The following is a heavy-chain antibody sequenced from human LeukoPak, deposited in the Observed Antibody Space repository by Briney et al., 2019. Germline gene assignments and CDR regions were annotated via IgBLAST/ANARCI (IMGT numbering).Heavy chain of an antibody. V-gene: IGHV1-2*02. D-gene: IGHD3-10*01. CDR2: INPNSGAT. CDR3: ARGFPYYYFYYYMDV. J-gene: IGHJ6*03. CDR1: GYTFTGYY. Sequence: ASVKVSCKASGYTFTGYYMHWVRQAPGQGLEWMGWINPNSGATNYAQKFQGRITMTRDTSISTAYMELSRLRSDDTAVYYCARGFPYYYFYYYMDVWGKGTTVTISS.